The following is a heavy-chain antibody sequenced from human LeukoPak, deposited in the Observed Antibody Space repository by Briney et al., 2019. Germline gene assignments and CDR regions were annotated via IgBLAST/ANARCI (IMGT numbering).Heavy chain of an antibody. V-gene: IGHV3-30*02. CDR2: ITSDGSNT. CDR1: GFTFSSYG. D-gene: IGHD3-3*01. J-gene: IGHJ4*02. Sequence: PGGSLRLSCAASGFTFSSYGMHWVRQAPGKGLVWVSFITSDGSNTSYADSVKGRFTISRDNSKNTLYLQMNSLRAGDTAAYYFAKVTSCYSDDWVQGTVVTV. CDR3: AKVTSCYSDD.